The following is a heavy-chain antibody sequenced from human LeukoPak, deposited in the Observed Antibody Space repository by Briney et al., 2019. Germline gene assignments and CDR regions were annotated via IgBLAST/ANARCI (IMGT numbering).Heavy chain of an antibody. V-gene: IGHV3-30*18. Sequence: QPGGSLRLSCAASGXTFSNYGIHWVRQAPGKGLEWVAVISYDGSNKYYADSVKGRCTISRDKSKNTVYLQMNSLRAEDTAVYYCAKEAGYSYGFDYWGQGTLVTVSS. CDR2: ISYDGSNK. D-gene: IGHD5-18*01. CDR3: AKEAGYSYGFDY. CDR1: GXTFSNYG. J-gene: IGHJ4*02.